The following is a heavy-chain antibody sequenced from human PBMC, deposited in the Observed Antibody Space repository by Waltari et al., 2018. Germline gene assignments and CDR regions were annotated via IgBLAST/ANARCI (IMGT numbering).Heavy chain of an antibody. V-gene: IGHV5-51*03. Sequence: EVQLVQSGAEGKKPGEALKISCKGSGNRFTSYWSGCGGQMPGKGRECMGFHHPGESDNSYSPCFQGQVTISADQSISTAYLQWSSLQASDPAMYYCARVKMATWGVPSHYYMDVWGTGTTVTVSS. CDR1: GNRFTSYW. CDR3: ARVKMATWGVPSHYYMDV. D-gene: IGHD5-12*01. CDR2: HHPGESDN. J-gene: IGHJ6*03.